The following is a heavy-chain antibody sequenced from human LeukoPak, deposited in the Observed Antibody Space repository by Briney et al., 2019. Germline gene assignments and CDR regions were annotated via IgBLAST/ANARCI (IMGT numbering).Heavy chain of an antibody. V-gene: IGHV3-7*01. CDR3: ARGMDIVATIGSYYYYMDV. Sequence: GGSLRLSCAASGFTFSSYWMSWVRQAPGKGLEWVANIKQDGSEKYYVDSVKGRFTISRDNAKNSLYLQMNSLRAEDTAVYYCARGMDIVATIGSYYYYMDVWGKGTTVTVSS. J-gene: IGHJ6*03. CDR2: IKQDGSEK. CDR1: GFTFSSYW. D-gene: IGHD5-12*01.